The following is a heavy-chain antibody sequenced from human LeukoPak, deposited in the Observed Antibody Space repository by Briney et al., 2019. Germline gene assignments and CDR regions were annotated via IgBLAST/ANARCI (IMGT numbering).Heavy chain of an antibody. CDR2: INPNSGGT. CDR3: ARDRGGYYDSSGYMVDY. Sequence: ASVKVSCKASGYTFTGYYMHWVRQAPGQGLEWMGWINPNSGGTNYAQKFQGRVTMTRDTSISTAYMELSRLRSDDTAVYYCARDRGGYYDSSGYMVDYWGQGTLVTVSS. V-gene: IGHV1-2*02. CDR1: GYTFTGYY. J-gene: IGHJ4*02. D-gene: IGHD3-22*01.